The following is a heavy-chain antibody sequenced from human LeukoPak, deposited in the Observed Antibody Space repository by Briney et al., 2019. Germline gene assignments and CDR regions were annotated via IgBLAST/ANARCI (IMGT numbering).Heavy chain of an antibody. CDR2: ISWNSGSI. Sequence: GGSLRLSCAASGFTFDDYAMHWGRQAPGKGLGWVSGISWNSGSIGYADSVKGRFTISRDNAKNSLYLQMNSLRAEDMALYYCAKSHGSGYYYYMDVWGKGTTVTVSS. CDR1: GFTFDDYA. CDR3: AKSHGSGYYYYMDV. J-gene: IGHJ6*03. V-gene: IGHV3-9*03. D-gene: IGHD3-10*01.